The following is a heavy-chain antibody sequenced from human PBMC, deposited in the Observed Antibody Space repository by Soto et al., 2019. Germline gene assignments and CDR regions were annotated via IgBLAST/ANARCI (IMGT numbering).Heavy chain of an antibody. CDR1: GGSISSGGYY. V-gene: IGHV4-31*03. Sequence: TLSLTCTVSGGSISSGGYYWSWIRQHPGKGLEWIGYIYYSGSTYYNPSLKSRVTISVDTSKNQFSLKLSSVTAADTAVYYCAGGYYGDYGGGYYYYYCMDVWGQGTTVTVSS. CDR3: AGGYYGDYGGGYYYYYCMDV. J-gene: IGHJ6*02. D-gene: IGHD4-17*01. CDR2: IYYSGST.